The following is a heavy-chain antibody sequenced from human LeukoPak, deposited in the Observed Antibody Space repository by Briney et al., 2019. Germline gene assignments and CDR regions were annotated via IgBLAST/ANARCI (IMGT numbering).Heavy chain of an antibody. CDR2: VIPIFGTA. V-gene: IGHV1-69*13. D-gene: IGHD1-26*01. Sequence: SVKVSCKASGGTFSSYAISWVRQAPGQGLEWMGGVIPIFGTANYAQKFQGRVTITADESTSTAYMELSSLRSEDTAVYYCARGLGIVVYSAFDIWGQGTMVTASS. J-gene: IGHJ3*02. CDR1: GGTFSSYA. CDR3: ARGLGIVVYSAFDI.